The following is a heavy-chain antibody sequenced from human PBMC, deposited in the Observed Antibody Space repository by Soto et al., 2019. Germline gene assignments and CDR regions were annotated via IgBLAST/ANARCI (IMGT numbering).Heavy chain of an antibody. V-gene: IGHV1-2*02. D-gene: IGHD3-10*01. Sequence: LLNVSCKTSGYSFSGYLMRWLRQATEQGLEWRGWINPNSGGTNFAQKFQGRVTMTRDTSISTAYMELSRLRSDDTAVYYCARGGFTSDYGSGSARHWGQGTLVTVSS. CDR1: GYSFSGYL. CDR2: INPNSGGT. J-gene: IGHJ1*01. CDR3: ARGGFTSDYGSGSARH.